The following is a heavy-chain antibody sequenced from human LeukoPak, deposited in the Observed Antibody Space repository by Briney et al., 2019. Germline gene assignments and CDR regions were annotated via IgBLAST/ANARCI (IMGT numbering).Heavy chain of an antibody. J-gene: IGHJ4*02. CDR2: IYHSGST. CDR3: ARGGYGDFHDGLLDY. D-gene: IGHD4-17*01. CDR1: GGSISSGGYS. V-gene: IGHV4-30-2*01. Sequence: SETLSLTCAVSGGSISSGGYSWSWIRQPPGKGLEWIGYIYHSGSTYYNPSLKSRVTISVDRSKNQFSLKLSSVTAADTAVYCCARGGYGDFHDGLLDYWGQGTLVTVSS.